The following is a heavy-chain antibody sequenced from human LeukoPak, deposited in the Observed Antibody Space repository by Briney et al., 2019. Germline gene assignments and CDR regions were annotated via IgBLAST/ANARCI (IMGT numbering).Heavy chain of an antibody. Sequence: GGSLRLSCAASGFTVSSNYMSWVRQAPGKGLEWVSYISSSSSTIYYADSVKGRFTISRDNFKNTLYLQMNSLRAEDTAVYYCARYHSSGWCNYWGQGTLVTVSS. CDR1: GFTVSSNY. D-gene: IGHD6-19*01. CDR3: ARYHSSGWCNY. CDR2: ISSSSSTI. V-gene: IGHV3-48*01. J-gene: IGHJ4*02.